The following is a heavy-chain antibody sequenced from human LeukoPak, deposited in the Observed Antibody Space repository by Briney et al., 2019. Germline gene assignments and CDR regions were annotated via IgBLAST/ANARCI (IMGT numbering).Heavy chain of an antibody. J-gene: IGHJ4*02. CDR3: ARFISVSGSYLVY. D-gene: IGHD3-10*01. V-gene: IGHV5-51*01. CDR1: GYSFTSYW. Sequence: GESLKISCKGSGYSFTSYWIGWVRQMPGKGLEWMGIIYPGDSDTGYSPPFQGQVTISADKSITTAYLQWSSLKASDTAMYYCARFISVSGSYLVYWGQGTLVTVSS. CDR2: IYPGDSDT.